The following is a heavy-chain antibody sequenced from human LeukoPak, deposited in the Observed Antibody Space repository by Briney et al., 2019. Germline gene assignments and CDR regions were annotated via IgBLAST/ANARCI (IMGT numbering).Heavy chain of an antibody. J-gene: IGHJ6*03. D-gene: IGHD3-10*01. CDR1: GFTFSDYY. Sequence: GGSLRLSCAASGFTFSDYYMSWIRQAPGKGLEWVSYISSSGSTIYYADSVKGRFTNSRDNAKNSLYLQMNSLRAEDTAVYYCAREPYYYGSGSYYRDYYMDVWGKGTTVTVSS. V-gene: IGHV3-11*01. CDR3: AREPYYYGSGSYYRDYYMDV. CDR2: ISSSGSTI.